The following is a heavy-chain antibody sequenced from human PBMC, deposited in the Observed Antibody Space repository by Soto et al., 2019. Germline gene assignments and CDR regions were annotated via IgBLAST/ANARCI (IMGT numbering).Heavy chain of an antibody. CDR3: ASVPIWCGSSSCYTEGFDS. D-gene: IGHD2-2*01. CDR2: ISAGGSDT. Sequence: GALRLSCVASGFVFSDYAMSWVRQAPGKGLEWVSAISAGGSDTYYADSVKGRFTVSRVNSESTLYLQMNTLRAEDTAIYYCASVPIWCGSSSCYTEGFDSWGQGTLVTVSS. J-gene: IGHJ4*02. CDR1: GFVFSDYA. V-gene: IGHV3-23*01.